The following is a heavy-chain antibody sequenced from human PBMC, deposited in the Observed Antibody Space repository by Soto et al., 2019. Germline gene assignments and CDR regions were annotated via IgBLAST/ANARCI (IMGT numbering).Heavy chain of an antibody. D-gene: IGHD3-10*01. CDR2: INHSGST. J-gene: IGHJ6*02. V-gene: IGHV4-34*01. Sequence: SETLSLTCAVYGGSFRGYYWSGIRQPPGKGLEWIGEINHSGSTNYNPSLKSRVTISVDTSKNQFSLKLSSVTAADTAVYYCARGRWYYYGSGGSWYYYGMDVWGQGTTVT. CDR1: GGSFRGYY. CDR3: ARGRWYYYGSGGSWYYYGMDV.